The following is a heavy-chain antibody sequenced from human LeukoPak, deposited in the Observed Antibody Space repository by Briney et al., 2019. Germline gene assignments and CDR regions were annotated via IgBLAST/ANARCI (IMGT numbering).Heavy chain of an antibody. V-gene: IGHV4-39*07. J-gene: IGHJ5*02. CDR2: MYSSGST. D-gene: IGHD6-25*01. CDR1: GGSISSSSYY. Sequence: SETLSLTCTVSGGSISSSSYYWGWIRQPPGKGLEWIGSMYSSGSTYYNPSLKSRVTISVDTSKNQFSLKLSSVTAADTAVYYCARVVAAAGNNWFDPWGQGTLVTVSS. CDR3: ARVVAAAGNNWFDP.